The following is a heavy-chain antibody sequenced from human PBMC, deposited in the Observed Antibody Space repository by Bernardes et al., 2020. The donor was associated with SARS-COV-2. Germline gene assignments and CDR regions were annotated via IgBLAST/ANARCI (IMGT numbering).Heavy chain of an antibody. CDR3: ASRMATSWGFDY. Sequence: GGSLRLSCAASGFTVSSNYMGWVRQAPGKGLEWVSAIYRGGSAYYADSVKGRFSISRDNSKNTLFLQMNSLRVEDTAVYYCASRMATSWGFDYWGQGTLVTVSS. V-gene: IGHV3-66*02. CDR2: IYRGGSA. CDR1: GFTVSSNY. J-gene: IGHJ4*02. D-gene: IGHD3-16*01.